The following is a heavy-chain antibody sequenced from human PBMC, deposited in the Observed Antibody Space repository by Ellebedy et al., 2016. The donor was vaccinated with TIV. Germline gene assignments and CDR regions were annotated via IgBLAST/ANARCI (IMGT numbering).Heavy chain of an antibody. D-gene: IGHD5-24*01. V-gene: IGHV4-61*08. Sequence: SETLSLTXAVSGDSVSSGDYYWTWIRRPPGKGLEWIGYIWYSGSTSYNPSLKSRVTISRDTSKNQFSLKLTSVTAADTAVYYCARENRRDGYNWGGLGYWGQGTLVTVSS. J-gene: IGHJ4*02. CDR1: GDSVSSGDYY. CDR3: ARENRRDGYNWGGLGY. CDR2: IWYSGST.